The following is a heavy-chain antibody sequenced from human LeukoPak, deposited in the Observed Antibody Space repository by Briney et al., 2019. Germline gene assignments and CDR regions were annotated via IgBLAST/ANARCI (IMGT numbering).Heavy chain of an antibody. Sequence: ASVKVSCKASGYTFTCYYMHWVRQAPGQGLEWRGWINPNSGGTNYAQKFQGRVTMTRDTSISTAYMELSRLRSDDTAVYYCARDLNIFGVVSYYFDYWGQGTLVTVSS. D-gene: IGHD3-3*02. J-gene: IGHJ4*02. CDR3: ARDLNIFGVVSYYFDY. CDR2: INPNSGGT. V-gene: IGHV1-2*02. CDR1: GYTFTCYY.